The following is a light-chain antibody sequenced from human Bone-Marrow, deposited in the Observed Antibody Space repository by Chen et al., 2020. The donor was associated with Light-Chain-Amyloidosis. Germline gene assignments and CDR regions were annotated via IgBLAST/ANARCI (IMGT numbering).Light chain of an antibody. CDR2: RDT. Sequence: SYELTQPPSVSVSPGQTARIPCSGDDLPTKYAYWYQQKPGQAPVLGIHRDTERPSGISERFSGSSSGTTATVTISGVQAEDEADYHCQSADSSGTYEVIFGGGTKLTVL. CDR3: QSADSSGTYEVI. CDR1: DLPTKY. V-gene: IGLV3-25*03. J-gene: IGLJ2*01.